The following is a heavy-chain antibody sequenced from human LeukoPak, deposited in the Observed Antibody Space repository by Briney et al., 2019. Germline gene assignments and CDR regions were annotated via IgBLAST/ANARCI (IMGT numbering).Heavy chain of an antibody. D-gene: IGHD3-3*01. Sequence: GGSLRLSCAASGFTFSSYAMHWVRQAPGKGLEWVAVISYDGSNKYYADSVKGRFTISRDNAKNSLYLQMNSLRAEDTAVYYCARGLLEWLSLRYFQHWGQGTLVTVSS. CDR2: ISYDGSNK. CDR1: GFTFSSYA. CDR3: ARGLLEWLSLRYFQH. J-gene: IGHJ1*01. V-gene: IGHV3-30-3*01.